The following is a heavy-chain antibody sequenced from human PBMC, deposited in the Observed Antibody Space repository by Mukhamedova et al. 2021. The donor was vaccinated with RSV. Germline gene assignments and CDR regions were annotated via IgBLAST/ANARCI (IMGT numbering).Heavy chain of an antibody. CDR3: ARGYDSSGSTFDY. D-gene: IGHD3-22*01. Sequence: NPSLKSRVTISVDTSKNQFSLKLSSVTAADTAVYYCARGYDSSGSTFDYWDQGTLVTVSS. V-gene: IGHV4-59*09. J-gene: IGHJ4*02.